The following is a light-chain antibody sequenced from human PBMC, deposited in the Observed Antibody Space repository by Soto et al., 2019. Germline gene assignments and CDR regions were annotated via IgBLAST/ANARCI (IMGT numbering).Light chain of an antibody. CDR3: QQYNSPYT. J-gene: IGKJ5*01. CDR1: QSISSW. V-gene: IGKV1-5*03. Sequence: DIHMTQSPSTLSASVGDRVTITCRASQSISSWLAWYQQKPGKAPKLLIYKASSLESGVPSRFSGSGSGTEFTLTISSLQPDDFATYYCQQYNSPYTFGQGTRLEIK. CDR2: KAS.